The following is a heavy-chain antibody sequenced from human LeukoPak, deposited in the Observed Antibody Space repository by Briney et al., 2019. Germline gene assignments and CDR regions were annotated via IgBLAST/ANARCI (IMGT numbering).Heavy chain of an antibody. D-gene: IGHD6-19*01. Sequence: ASVKVSCKASGYTFTGYYMHWVRQAPGQGLEWTGWINPNSGGTNYAQKFQGRVTMPRDTSISTAYMELSRLRSDDTAVYYCARDQPKSGWYYYYYGMDVWGQGTTVTVSS. V-gene: IGHV1-2*02. CDR2: INPNSGGT. CDR1: GYTFTGYY. J-gene: IGHJ6*02. CDR3: ARDQPKSGWYYYYYGMDV.